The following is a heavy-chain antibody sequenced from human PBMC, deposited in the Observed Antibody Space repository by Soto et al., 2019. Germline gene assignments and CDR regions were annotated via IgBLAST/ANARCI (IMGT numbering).Heavy chain of an antibody. CDR1: GGTFSSYA. Sequence: SVKVSCKASGGTFSSYAISWVRQAPGQGLEWMGGIIPIFGTANYAQKFQGRVTITADKSTNTAYMELSSLRSEDTAVYYCASPGHYYDSSGYYYGRYAFDIWGQGTMVTVSS. D-gene: IGHD3-22*01. J-gene: IGHJ3*02. CDR2: IIPIFGTA. CDR3: ASPGHYYDSSGYYYGRYAFDI. V-gene: IGHV1-69*06.